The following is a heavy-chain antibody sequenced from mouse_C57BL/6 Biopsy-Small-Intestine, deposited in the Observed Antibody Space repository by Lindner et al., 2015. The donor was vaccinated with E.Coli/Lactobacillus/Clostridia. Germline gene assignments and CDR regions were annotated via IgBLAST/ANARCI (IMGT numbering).Heavy chain of an antibody. CDR1: GFNIKDDY. Sequence: VQLQESGAELVRPGASVKLSCTASGFNIKDDYMHWVKQRPEQGLEWIGWIDPENGDTEYASKFQGKATITADTSSNTAYLQLSSLTSEDTAVYYCTTIYYGSSYGGYFDVWGTGTTDTVSS. V-gene: IGHV14-4*01. J-gene: IGHJ1*03. D-gene: IGHD1-1*01. CDR2: IDPENGDT. CDR3: TTIYYGSSYGGYFDV.